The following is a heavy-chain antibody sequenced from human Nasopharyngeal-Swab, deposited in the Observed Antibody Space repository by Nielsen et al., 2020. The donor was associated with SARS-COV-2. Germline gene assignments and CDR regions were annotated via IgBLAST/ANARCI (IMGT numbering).Heavy chain of an antibody. CDR3: ARVGGRTSPMGS. Sequence: GESLISWVASGFTFRDYWMSWVRQAPAKGLEWVASIKQDGSEKNYVDSVKGRFTISRDNAKNSLFLQMDSLRTEDTAFYYCARVGGRTSPMGSWGQGTLVTVSS. V-gene: IGHV3-7*01. D-gene: IGHD3-10*01. CDR1: GFTFRDYW. J-gene: IGHJ4*02. CDR2: IKQDGSEK.